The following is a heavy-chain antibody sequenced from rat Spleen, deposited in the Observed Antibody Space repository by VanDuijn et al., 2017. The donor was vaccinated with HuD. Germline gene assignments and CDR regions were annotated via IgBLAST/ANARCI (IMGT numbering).Heavy chain of an antibody. Sequence: QVQLKESGPGLVQPSQTLSLTCPVSGFSLISHSLHWVRQPPGKGLDWMGVIWGDGNSNFNSALKSRLSISRDTSKSQVYLKVNSLQTDDTAIYFCTRSYGGYSQHWFAYWGQGTLVTVSS. J-gene: IGHJ3*01. D-gene: IGHD1-11*01. V-gene: IGHV2-13*01. CDR2: IWGDGNS. CDR1: GFSLISHS. CDR3: TRSYGGYSQHWFAY.